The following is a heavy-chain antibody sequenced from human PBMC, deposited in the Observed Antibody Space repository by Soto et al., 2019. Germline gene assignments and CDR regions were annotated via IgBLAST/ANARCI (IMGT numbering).Heavy chain of an antibody. CDR3: ARGPPSVLRFLEWPSMDV. Sequence: GGSLRLSCAASGFTFSSYDMHWVRQATGKGLEWVSAIGTAGDTYYPGSVKGRFTISRENAKNSLYLQMNSLRAEDTAVYYCARGPPSVLRFLEWPSMDVWGQGTTVTAP. V-gene: IGHV3-13*01. D-gene: IGHD3-3*01. CDR2: IGTAGDT. J-gene: IGHJ6*02. CDR1: GFTFSSYD.